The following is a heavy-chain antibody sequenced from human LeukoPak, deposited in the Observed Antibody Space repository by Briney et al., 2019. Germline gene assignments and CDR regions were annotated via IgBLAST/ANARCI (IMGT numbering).Heavy chain of an antibody. J-gene: IGHJ4*02. Sequence: GGSLRLSCTVSGFTVSSNCMNWVRQAPGKGLEWVSAVSGSGSTTYYARSVKGRFTVSRDNSKNTLYLQMNSLRVDDTAVYYCAKSLDYGGNRARLDFWGQGTLVTVSS. D-gene: IGHD4-23*01. CDR3: AKSLDYGGNRARLDF. CDR2: VSGSGSTT. CDR1: GFTVSSNC. V-gene: IGHV3-23*01.